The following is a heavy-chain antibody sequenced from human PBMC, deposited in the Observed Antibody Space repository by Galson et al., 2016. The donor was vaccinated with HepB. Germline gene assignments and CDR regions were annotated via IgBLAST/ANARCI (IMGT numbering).Heavy chain of an antibody. V-gene: IGHV6-1*01. CDR2: TYYRSKWYN. Sequence: CAISGDSVSRGSAAWNWIRQSPSRGLKWLGRTYYRSKWYNDYAISVKSRIIINPDTSKNQFSLQLNSVTPEDTAVYYCARGKRCSGVNCYDFDFWGQGTLVTVSS. CDR3: ARGKRCSGVNCYDFDF. D-gene: IGHD2-15*01. CDR1: GDSVSRGSAA. J-gene: IGHJ4*02.